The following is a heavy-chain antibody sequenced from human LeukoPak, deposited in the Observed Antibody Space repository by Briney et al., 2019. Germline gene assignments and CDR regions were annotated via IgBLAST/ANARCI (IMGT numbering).Heavy chain of an antibody. D-gene: IGHD1-26*01. V-gene: IGHV1-46*01. CDR3: AREGVSGSYLGY. J-gene: IGHJ4*02. CDR2: INPSGGST. CDR1: GYSFTSYY. Sequence: VASVKVSCKASGYSFTSYYIHWVRLAPGQGLEWMGVINPSGGSTRYAQKFEGRVTMTRDMSTSTVYMELSSLRSEDTAVYYCAREGVSGSYLGYWGQGTLVTVSS.